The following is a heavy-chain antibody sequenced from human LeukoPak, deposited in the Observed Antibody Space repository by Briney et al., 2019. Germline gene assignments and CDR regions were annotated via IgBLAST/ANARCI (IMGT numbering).Heavy chain of an antibody. CDR1: GDSISSGDYY. D-gene: IGHD6-19*01. Sequence: PSETLSLTCTVSGDSISSGDYYWSWIRQPPGKGLEWIGNIYYSGTTSYNPPLKSRVAISVDTSKNHFSLKLSSVTAADTAVYYCAREGWLHPVFDYWGQGVLVTVSS. CDR2: IYYSGTT. J-gene: IGHJ4*02. V-gene: IGHV4-30-4*01. CDR3: AREGWLHPVFDY.